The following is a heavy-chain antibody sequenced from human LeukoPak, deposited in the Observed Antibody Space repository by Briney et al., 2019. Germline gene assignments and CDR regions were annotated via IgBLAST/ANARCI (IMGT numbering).Heavy chain of an antibody. D-gene: IGHD6-19*01. J-gene: IGHJ4*02. Sequence: ASVKVSCKVSGYTFRSSGISWVRQAPGQGLEWMGWISAVNGDINYAQNFQGRVTMTTDTSTSTAYMELRSLTSDDTAVYYCARHTSGRDYFDYWGQGALVTVSS. V-gene: IGHV1-18*01. CDR2: ISAVNGDI. CDR3: ARHTSGRDYFDY. CDR1: GYTFRSSG.